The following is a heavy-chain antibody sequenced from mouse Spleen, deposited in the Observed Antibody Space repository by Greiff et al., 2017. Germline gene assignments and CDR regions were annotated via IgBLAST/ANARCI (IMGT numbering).Heavy chain of an antibody. V-gene: IGHV1-39*01. D-gene: IGHD4-1*01. CDR1: GYSFTDYN. CDR3: ARGGLGRDYFDY. CDR2: INPNYGTT. J-gene: IGHJ2*01. Sequence: EVQLQQSGPELVKPGASVKISCKASGYSFTDYNMNWVKQSNGKSLEWIGVINPNYGTTSYNQKFKGKATLTADKSSSTAYMQLSSLTSEDSAVYFCARGGLGRDYFDYWGQGTTLTVSS.